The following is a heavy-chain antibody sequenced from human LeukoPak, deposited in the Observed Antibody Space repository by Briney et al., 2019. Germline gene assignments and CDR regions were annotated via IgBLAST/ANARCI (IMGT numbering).Heavy chain of an antibody. J-gene: IGHJ4*02. CDR3: AREKSGYDY. Sequence: GWSLRLSCAASGFNFDAHAMHWVRQAPGKGLEWVSGISGSGGSADYADSVRGRFTISRDNAKNSLYLQMNSLRAEDTAVYYCAREKSGYDYWGQGTLVTVSS. CDR2: ISGSGGSA. D-gene: IGHD5-12*01. V-gene: IGHV3-9*01. CDR1: GFNFDAHA.